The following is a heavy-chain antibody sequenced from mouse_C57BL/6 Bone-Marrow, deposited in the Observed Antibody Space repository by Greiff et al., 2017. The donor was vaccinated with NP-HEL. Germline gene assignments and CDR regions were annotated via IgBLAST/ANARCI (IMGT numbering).Heavy chain of an antibody. CDR2: ISYDGSN. D-gene: IGHD2-5*01. CDR3: AREDYSNPAY. Sequence: EVRLQQSGPGLVKPSQSLSLTCSVTGYSITSGYYWNWIRQFPGNKLEWMGYISYDGSNNYNPSLKNRISITRDTSKNQFFLKLNSVTTEDTATYYCAREDYSNPAYWGQGTLVTVSA. J-gene: IGHJ3*01. V-gene: IGHV3-6*01. CDR1: GYSITSGYY.